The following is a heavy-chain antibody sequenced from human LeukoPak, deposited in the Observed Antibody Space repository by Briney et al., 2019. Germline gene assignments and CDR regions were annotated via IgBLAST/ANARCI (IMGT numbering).Heavy chain of an antibody. J-gene: IGHJ4*02. V-gene: IGHV3-23*01. CDR1: GFTFSSYA. CDR3: AKGVYYYDSSAYYHTYYFDH. Sequence: GGSLRLSCAASGFTFSSYAMSWVRQAPGKGLEWVSAISGSGGSTYYADSVKGRFTISRDNSKNTLYLQMNSLRAEDTAVYYCAKGVYYYDSSAYYHTYYFDHWGQGTLVTVSS. CDR2: ISGSGGST. D-gene: IGHD3-22*01.